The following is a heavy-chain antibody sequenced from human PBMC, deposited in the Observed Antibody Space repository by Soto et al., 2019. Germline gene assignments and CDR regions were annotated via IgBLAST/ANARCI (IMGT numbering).Heavy chain of an antibody. CDR2: ISGSGGST. V-gene: IGHV3-23*01. Sequence: PGGSLRLSYAASGFTFSSYAMSSVRQAPGKGLEWVSAISGSGGSTYYADSVKGRFTISRDNSKNTLYLQMNSLRAEDTAVYYCAKTGSAYDGFDGMDVWGQGTTVTVSS. CDR3: AKTGSAYDGFDGMDV. CDR1: GFTFSSYA. J-gene: IGHJ6*02. D-gene: IGHD5-12*01.